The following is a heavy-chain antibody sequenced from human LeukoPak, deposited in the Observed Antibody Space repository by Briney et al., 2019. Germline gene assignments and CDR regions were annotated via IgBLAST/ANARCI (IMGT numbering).Heavy chain of an antibody. J-gene: IGHJ6*02. V-gene: IGHV1-18*01. CDR3: AELRGYYYGMDV. CDR2: ISAYNGNT. Sequence: ASVKVSCKASGYTFTSYGISWVRQAPGQGLEWMGWISAYNGNTNYAQKLQGRVTMTTDTSTSTAYMELRSLRSGDTAVYYCAELRGYYYGMDVWGQGTTVTVSS. CDR1: GYTFTSYG. D-gene: IGHD2-15*01.